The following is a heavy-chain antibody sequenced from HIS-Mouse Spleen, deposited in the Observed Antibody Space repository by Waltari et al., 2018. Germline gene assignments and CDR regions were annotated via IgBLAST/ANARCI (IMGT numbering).Heavy chain of an antibody. J-gene: IGHJ2*01. CDR1: GGSISRSSYY. D-gene: IGHD6-13*01. CDR2: IYYSGRT. CDR3: AREIPYSSSWYDWYFDL. Sequence: QLQLQESGPGLVKPSETLSLTCTVSGGSISRSSYYWGWIRQPPGKGLEWIGSIYYSGRTHYNPSLKSRVTISVDTSKNQFSLKLSSVTAADTAVYYCAREIPYSSSWYDWYFDLWGRGTLVTVSS. V-gene: IGHV4-39*07.